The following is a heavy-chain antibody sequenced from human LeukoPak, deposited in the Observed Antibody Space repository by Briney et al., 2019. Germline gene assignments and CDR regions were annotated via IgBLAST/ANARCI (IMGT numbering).Heavy chain of an antibody. Sequence: GGFLRLSCAASGFTFSSYSMNWVRQAPGKGLEWVSYISSSSTIYYADSVKGRFTISRDNAKNSLYLQMNSLRAEDTAVYYCAREPTYSSGWHTTCDSWGQGTLVIVSS. CDR3: AREPTYSSGWHTTCDS. CDR2: ISSSSTI. J-gene: IGHJ5*01. D-gene: IGHD6-25*01. CDR1: GFTFSSYS. V-gene: IGHV3-48*01.